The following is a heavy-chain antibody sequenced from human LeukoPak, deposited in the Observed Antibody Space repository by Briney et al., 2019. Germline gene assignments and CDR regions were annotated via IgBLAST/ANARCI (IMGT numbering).Heavy chain of an antibody. D-gene: IGHD4-11*01. V-gene: IGHV3-7*01. CDR2: IKQDGGET. CDR1: GFPFSSYW. J-gene: IGHJ4*02. CDR3: TREDHSNYNY. Sequence: GGSLRLSCAASGFPFSSYWMAWVRQAPGKGLEWVASIKQDGGETFYVDSVKGRFTICRDNAKNSLYLQMNSLRAEDAAVYYCTREDHSNYNYWGQGTLVTVSS.